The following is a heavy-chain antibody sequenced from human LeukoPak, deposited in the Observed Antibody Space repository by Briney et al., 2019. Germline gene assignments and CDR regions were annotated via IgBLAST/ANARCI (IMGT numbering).Heavy chain of an antibody. J-gene: IGHJ4*02. Sequence: SETLSLTCTVSGGSISSSSYYWGWIRLPPGKGLEWIGSIYYSGSTYYNPSLKSRVTISVDTSKNQFSLKLSSVTAADTAVYYWAGHGHRSGWETFDYWCQGTLVTVT. CDR3: AGHGHRSGWETFDY. D-gene: IGHD6-19*01. V-gene: IGHV4-39*01. CDR2: IYYSGST. CDR1: GGSISSSSYY.